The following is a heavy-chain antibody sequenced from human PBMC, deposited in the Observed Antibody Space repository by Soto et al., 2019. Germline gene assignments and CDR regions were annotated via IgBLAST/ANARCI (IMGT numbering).Heavy chain of an antibody. CDR2: VSSDGSNK. V-gene: IGHV3-30*04. CDR3: ARGAITVLRGVDY. CDR1: GFTFNTYA. J-gene: IGHJ4*02. Sequence: QVHLEESGGGVVHPGRSLRLSCAASGFTFNTYAVHWVRQAPGKGLEWVAVVSSDGSNKYYSASVKGRFSISRDNSNNTLSLQMNSLRTEDTAVDYCARGAITVLRGVDYWGRGTLVTVSS. D-gene: IGHD3-10*01.